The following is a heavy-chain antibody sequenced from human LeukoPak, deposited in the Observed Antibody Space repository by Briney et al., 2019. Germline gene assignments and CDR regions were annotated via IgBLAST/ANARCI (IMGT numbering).Heavy chain of an antibody. J-gene: IGHJ4*02. CDR2: ISSSSSYI. D-gene: IGHD6-19*01. Sequence: PGGSLRLSCAASGFTFSSYSMNWVRQAPGKGLEWVSSISSSSSYIYYADSVKGRFTISRDNAKNSLYLQMNSLRAEDTAVYYCARAPGIAVAGLPYYFDYWGQGTLVTVPS. CDR3: ARAPGIAVAGLPYYFDY. CDR1: GFTFSSYS. V-gene: IGHV3-21*01.